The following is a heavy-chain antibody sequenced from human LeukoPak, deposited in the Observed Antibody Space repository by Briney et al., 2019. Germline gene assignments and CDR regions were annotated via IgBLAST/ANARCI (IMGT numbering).Heavy chain of an antibody. J-gene: IGHJ4*02. V-gene: IGHV4-30-2*01. CDR2: IYHSGST. D-gene: IGHD4-11*01. CDR3: AATTDIYDY. CDR1: SGSISSGGYS. Sequence: SETLSLTCAVSSGSISSGGYSWSWIRQPPGKGLEWIGYIYHSGSTYYNPSLKSRVTISVDRSKNQFSLKLSSVTAADTAVYYCAATTDIYDYWGQGILVTVSS.